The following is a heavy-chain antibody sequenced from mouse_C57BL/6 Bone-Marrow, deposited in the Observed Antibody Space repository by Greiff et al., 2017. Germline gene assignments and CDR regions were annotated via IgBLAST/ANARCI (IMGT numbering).Heavy chain of an antibody. CDR3: ARGRELFSAMDY. CDR2: ISSGSSTI. J-gene: IGHJ4*01. Sequence: EVQLVESGGGLVKPGGSLKLSCAASGFTFSDYGMHWVRQAPEKGLEWVAYISSGSSTIYYAATVKGRFTISRDNAKNTLFLQMTSLRSEDTAMYYCARGRELFSAMDYWGQGTSVTVSS. V-gene: IGHV5-17*01. CDR1: GFTFSDYG.